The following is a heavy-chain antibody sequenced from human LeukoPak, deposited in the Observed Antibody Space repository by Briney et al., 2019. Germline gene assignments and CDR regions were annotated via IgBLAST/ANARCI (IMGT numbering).Heavy chain of an antibody. D-gene: IGHD5-18*01. Sequence: VASVKVSCKASGYTFTSYDINWVRQATGQGLEWMGWMNPNSGNTGYAQKFQGRVTMTRNTSISTAYMELSSLRSEDTAVYYCARGGGYSYDYGIDVWGQGTTVTVSS. V-gene: IGHV1-8*01. CDR1: GYTFTSYD. CDR3: ARGGGYSYDYGIDV. J-gene: IGHJ6*02. CDR2: MNPNSGNT.